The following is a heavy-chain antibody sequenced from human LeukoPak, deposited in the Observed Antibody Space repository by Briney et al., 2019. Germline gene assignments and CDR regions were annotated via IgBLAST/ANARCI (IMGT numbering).Heavy chain of an antibody. J-gene: IGHJ4*02. CDR3: ARIRLTAAGNQPLDY. Sequence: ASVKISCEASGYTFTGYYMHWVRQAPGQGLEWMGWINPNSGGTIYAQNFQGRVTMTRDTSISTAYMELSSLRSDDTAVYYCARIRLTAAGNQPLDYWGQGTLVTVYS. D-gene: IGHD6-13*01. V-gene: IGHV1-2*02. CDR1: GYTFTGYY. CDR2: INPNSGGT.